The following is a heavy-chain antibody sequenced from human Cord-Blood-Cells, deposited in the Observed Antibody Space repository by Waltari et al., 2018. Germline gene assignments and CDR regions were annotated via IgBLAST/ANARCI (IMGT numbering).Heavy chain of an antibody. D-gene: IGHD7-27*01. CDR2: RKQDGSEK. Sequence: EVQLVESGGGLVQPGGSLRLSCAASGFTFSSYWMSWVRQAPGRGLEWVANRKQDGSEKCYVDSVKCRFTSSRDNAKSSLYLQMNSLRAEDTAVYYCARGSTGDDSFDIWGQGTMVTVSS. J-gene: IGHJ3*02. CDR3: ARGSTGDDSFDI. CDR1: GFTFSSYW. V-gene: IGHV3-7*01.